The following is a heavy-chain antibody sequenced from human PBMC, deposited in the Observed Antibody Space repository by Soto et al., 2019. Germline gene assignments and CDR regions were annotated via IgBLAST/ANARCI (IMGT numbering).Heavy chain of an antibody. CDR3: ARAAYGSGSYYAPYYYYAMDV. D-gene: IGHD3-10*01. V-gene: IGHV4-59*02. Sequence: SETLSLTCTVSGASVSSYYWSWIRQPPGKGLEWLGYILYTGNTNYNPSLKSRVTMSVDTSKNQVSLKLSAVTAADTAVYFCARAAYGSGSYYAPYYYYAMDVWGQGTTVTVSS. CDR1: GASVSSYY. J-gene: IGHJ6*02. CDR2: ILYTGNT.